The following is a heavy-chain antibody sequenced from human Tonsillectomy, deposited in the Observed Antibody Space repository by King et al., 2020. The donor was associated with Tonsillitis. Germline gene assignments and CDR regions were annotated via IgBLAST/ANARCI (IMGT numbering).Heavy chain of an antibody. Sequence: VQLVESGGGLVQPGGSLRLSCAASGFSLSDHDMDWVRQAPGKGLEWVGRTKNKVNNYATEYAASVKGRFTIFRDDSRSSLLLQMNSLKTEDTALYYCVSYLSGLPFWGQGTLLTVSS. CDR3: VSYLSGLPF. CDR1: GFSLSDHD. J-gene: IGHJ4*02. D-gene: IGHD3-3*01. V-gene: IGHV3-72*01. CDR2: TKNKVNNYAT.